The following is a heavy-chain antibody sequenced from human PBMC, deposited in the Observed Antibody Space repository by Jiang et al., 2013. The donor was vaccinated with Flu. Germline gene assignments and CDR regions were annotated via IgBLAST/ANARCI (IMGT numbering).Heavy chain of an antibody. D-gene: IGHD3-10*01. CDR1: GYTFTTYF. Sequence: VQLLESGAEVKKPGGSVKVSCKASGYTFTTYFMHWVRLAPGQGLEWMGRINPDSGGINYALKFQGRVTMTSDTSINTVYMELSGLTYDDTAVYYCARGSRGELGRTFDYWGQGTLVTVSS. J-gene: IGHJ4*02. CDR3: ARGSRGELGRTFDY. CDR2: INPDSGGI. V-gene: IGHV1-2*06.